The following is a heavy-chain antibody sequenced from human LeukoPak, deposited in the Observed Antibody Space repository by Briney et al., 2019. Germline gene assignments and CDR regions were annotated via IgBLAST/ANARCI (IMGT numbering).Heavy chain of an antibody. D-gene: IGHD3-10*01. CDR3: ASNSFDYYGSGSYSDRINWFDP. Sequence: SETLSLTCTVSGGSISSYYWSWIRQPPGKGLDWIGYIYYSGSTNYNPPPKSRVTISVDTSKNQFSLKLSSVTAADTAVYYSASNSFDYYGSGSYSDRINWFDPWGQGTLVTVSS. V-gene: IGHV4-59*01. J-gene: IGHJ5*02. CDR2: IYYSGST. CDR1: GGSISSYY.